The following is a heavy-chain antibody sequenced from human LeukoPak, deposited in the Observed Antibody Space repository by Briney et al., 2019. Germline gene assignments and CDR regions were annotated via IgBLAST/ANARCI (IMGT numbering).Heavy chain of an antibody. CDR3: VRGGTFGVVTHLDV. Sequence: PGGSLGLSCAASGFTFSDYYMHWIRQAPGKGLEWISSLSNSGDITYYGDSVKGRFSISRDNAKRSLYLQMRSLRAGDTAVYFCVRGGTFGVVTHLDVWGEGTTVTVSS. D-gene: IGHD3-3*01. CDR1: GFTFSDYY. CDR2: LSNSGDIT. J-gene: IGHJ6*04. V-gene: IGHV3-11*04.